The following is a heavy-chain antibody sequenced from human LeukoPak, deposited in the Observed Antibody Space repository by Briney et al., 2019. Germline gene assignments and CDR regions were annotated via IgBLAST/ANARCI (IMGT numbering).Heavy chain of an antibody. CDR1: GGSISSSSYY. V-gene: IGHV4-39*01. J-gene: IGHJ4*02. CDR3: ARGALKTRYCSSTSCYKGFDY. D-gene: IGHD2-2*02. CDR2: IYYSGST. Sequence: PSETLSLTCTVSGGSISSSSYYWGWIRQPPGKGLEWIGSIYYSGSTYYNPSLKSRVTISVDTSKNQFSLRLSSVTAADTAVYYCARGALKTRYCSSTSCYKGFDYWGQGTLVTVSS.